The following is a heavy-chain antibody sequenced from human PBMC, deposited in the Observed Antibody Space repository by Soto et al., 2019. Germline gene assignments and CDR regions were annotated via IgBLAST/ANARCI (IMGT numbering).Heavy chain of an antibody. J-gene: IGHJ4*02. V-gene: IGHV4-39*01. D-gene: IGHD3-22*01. CDR3: ARHASGYSPMVPIFEY. CDR2: IYYSGST. CDR1: GGSISSSSYY. Sequence: KPSETLSLTCTVSGGSISSSSYYWGWIRQPPGKGLEWIGSIYYSGSTYYNPSLKSRVTISVDTSKNQFSLKLSSVTAADTAVYYCARHASGYSPMVPIFEYWGQGTRVTVSS.